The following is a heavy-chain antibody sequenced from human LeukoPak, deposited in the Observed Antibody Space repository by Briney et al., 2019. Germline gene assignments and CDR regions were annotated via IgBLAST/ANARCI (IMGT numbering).Heavy chain of an antibody. D-gene: IGHD3-22*01. CDR1: GYTFTDDY. CDR2: ISAYNGNT. CDR3: ARDLTHRRNYDNSGYQIVPAF. Sequence: ASVKVSCKASGYTFTDDYVHWVRQAPGQGLEWMGWISAYNGNTNYAQKLQGRVTMTTDTSTSTAYMELRSLRSDDTAVYYCARDLTHRRNYDNSGYQIVPAFWGQGTLVTVSS. V-gene: IGHV1-18*04. J-gene: IGHJ4*02.